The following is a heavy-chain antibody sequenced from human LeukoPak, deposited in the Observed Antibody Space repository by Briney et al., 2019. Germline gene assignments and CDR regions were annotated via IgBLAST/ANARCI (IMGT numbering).Heavy chain of an antibody. CDR3: ARDMPSGSGSYYKTPGAFDI. D-gene: IGHD3-10*01. Sequence: SETLSLTCTVSGGSISSGGYYWSWIRQPPGKGLEWIGYTYHSGSTYYNPSLKSRVTISVDRSKNQFSLKLSSVTAADTAVYYCARDMPSGSGSYYKTPGAFDIWGQGTMVTVSS. CDR1: GGSISSGGYY. J-gene: IGHJ3*02. CDR2: TYHSGST. V-gene: IGHV4-30-2*01.